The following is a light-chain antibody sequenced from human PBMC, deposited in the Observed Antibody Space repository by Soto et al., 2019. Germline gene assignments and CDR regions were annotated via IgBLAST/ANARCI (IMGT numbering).Light chain of an antibody. Sequence: EIVMTQSPATLSVSPGERATLSCRASQSVGTYLAWYQQKPGQAPRLLIYGASTRAAGISPRFSGGGSGTEFTLTISSLQSEDFAVYYCPQYNDWPRTFGQGTNVGIK. CDR2: GAS. CDR1: QSVGTY. CDR3: PQYNDWPRT. J-gene: IGKJ1*01. V-gene: IGKV3-15*01.